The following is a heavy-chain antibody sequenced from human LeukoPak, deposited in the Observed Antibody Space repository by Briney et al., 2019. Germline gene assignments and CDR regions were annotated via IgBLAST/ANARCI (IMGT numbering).Heavy chain of an antibody. J-gene: IGHJ3*02. CDR3: ARGGWGTVTPDAFDI. D-gene: IGHD4-17*01. CDR1: GFNFGEFW. CDR2: IKEDGSES. V-gene: IGHV3-7*01. Sequence: PGGSLRLSCAASGFNFGEFWMAWVRQTPGMGLEWVADIKEDGSESFYVDSVKGRFTISRDNAKNSLYLQMNSLRAEDTAVYYCARGGWGTVTPDAFDIWGQGTMVTVSS.